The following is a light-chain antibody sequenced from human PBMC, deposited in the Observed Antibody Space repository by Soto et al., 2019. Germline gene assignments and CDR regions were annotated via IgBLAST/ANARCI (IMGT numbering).Light chain of an antibody. CDR3: QQSQSLPFT. CDR1: QTIDRS. V-gene: IGKV1-39*01. Sequence: DVQMTQSTPSLSASVGDRVTITCRASQTIDRSLNWYQQKPGKAPKLLIYDASNLQSGVPSRFSGSGSGPDFTLTISSLQPDDFATYYCQQSQSLPFTFGPGTKVDIK. CDR2: DAS. J-gene: IGKJ3*01.